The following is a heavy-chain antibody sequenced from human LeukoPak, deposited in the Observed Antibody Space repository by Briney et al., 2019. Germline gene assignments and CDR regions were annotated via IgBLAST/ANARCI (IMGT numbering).Heavy chain of an antibody. CDR2: ISSNGGST. V-gene: IGHV3-64*01. Sequence: GGSLRLSCAASGFTFSSNAMHWVRQAPGKGLEYVSAISSNGGSTYYANSVKGRFTISRDNSKNTLYLQMGSLRAEDMAVYYCARVMDQLPPRYYGMDVWGQGTTVTVSS. CDR3: ARVMDQLPPRYYGMDV. CDR1: GFTFSSNA. D-gene: IGHD2-2*01. J-gene: IGHJ6*02.